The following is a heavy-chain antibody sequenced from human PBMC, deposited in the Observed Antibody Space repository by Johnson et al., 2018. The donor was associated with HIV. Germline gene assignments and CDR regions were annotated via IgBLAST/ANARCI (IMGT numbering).Heavy chain of an antibody. D-gene: IGHD3-22*01. CDR2: IKQDGREK. J-gene: IGHJ3*02. V-gene: IGHV3-7*03. CDR1: GFTFSSYD. CDR3: ARGFSSCYNESFDI. Sequence: VQLVESGGGVVQPGRSLRLSCAASGFTFSSYDMHWVRQAPGKGLEWVANIKQDGREKYYVDSVKCRFTVSRDNAKNSLYLQMNSLRFEDTALYYCARGFSSCYNESFDIWGQATMVTVS.